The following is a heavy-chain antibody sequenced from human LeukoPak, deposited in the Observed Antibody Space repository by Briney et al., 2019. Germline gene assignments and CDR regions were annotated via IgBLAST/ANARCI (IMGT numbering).Heavy chain of an antibody. D-gene: IGHD3-10*01. CDR2: INHSGST. J-gene: IGHJ4*02. CDR1: GGSFSGYY. V-gene: IGHV4-34*01. CDR3: ARGWGFTTYYYGSGRLPQPLLDY. Sequence: PSETLSLTCAVYGGSFSGYYWSWIRQPPGKGLEWIGEINHSGSTNYNPSLKSRVTISVDTSKNQFSLKLSSVTAADTAVYYCARGWGFTTYYYGSGRLPQPLLDYWGQGTLVTVSS.